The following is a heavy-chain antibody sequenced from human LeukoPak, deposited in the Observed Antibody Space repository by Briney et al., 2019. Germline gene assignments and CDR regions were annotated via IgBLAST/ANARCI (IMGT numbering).Heavy chain of an antibody. CDR2: ISYDGSNK. J-gene: IGHJ4*02. D-gene: IGHD3-10*01. V-gene: IGHV3-30*04. CDR1: GFTFSSYA. CDR3: ARSRITMVRGVISD. Sequence: GRSLRLSCAASGFTFSSYAMHWVRQAPGKGLEWVAVISYDGSNKYYADSVKGRFTISRDNSKNTLYLQMNSLRAEDTAVYYCARSRITMVRGVISDWGQGTLDTVSS.